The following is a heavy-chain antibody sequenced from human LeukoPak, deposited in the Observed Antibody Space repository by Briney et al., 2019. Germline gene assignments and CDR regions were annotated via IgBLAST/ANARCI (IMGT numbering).Heavy chain of an antibody. CDR1: GFTFTRHW. Sequence: PGGSLRLSCAATGFTFTRHWMHWVRQAPGKGLVWVSRINSEGSITSYADSVKGRFTISRDNAENTLYLQMNSLRVEDTAVYFCTRDRGSTEFDYWGQGTLVTVSS. CDR2: INSEGSIT. V-gene: IGHV3-74*01. CDR3: TRDRGSTEFDY. D-gene: IGHD1-26*01. J-gene: IGHJ4*02.